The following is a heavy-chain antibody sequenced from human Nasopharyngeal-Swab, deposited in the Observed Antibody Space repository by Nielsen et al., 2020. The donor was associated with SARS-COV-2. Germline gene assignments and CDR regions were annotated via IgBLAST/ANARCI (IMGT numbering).Heavy chain of an antibody. D-gene: IGHD5-12*01. CDR3: ARTVATGPYYFDY. J-gene: IGHJ4*02. Sequence: SVKVSCKASGGTFSSYAISWVRQAPGQGLEWMGGIIPIFGTANYAQKFQGRVTITADESTSTAYMELSSLRSKDTAVYYCARTVATGPYYFDYWGQGTLVTVSS. CDR1: GGTFSSYA. V-gene: IGHV1-69*13. CDR2: IIPIFGTA.